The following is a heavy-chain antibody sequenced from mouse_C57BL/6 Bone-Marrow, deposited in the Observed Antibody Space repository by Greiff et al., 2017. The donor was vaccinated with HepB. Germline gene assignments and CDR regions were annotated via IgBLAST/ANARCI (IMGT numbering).Heavy chain of an antibody. CDR2: IWSGGST. D-gene: IGHD1-1*01. CDR1: GFSLTSYG. Sequence: QVQLQQSGPGLVQPSQSLSITCTVSGFSLTSYGVHWVRQSPGKGLEWLGVIWSGGSTDYNAAFISRLSISKDNSKSQVFFKMNSLQADDTAIYYCARMRPDYYYFDYWGQGTTLTVSS. J-gene: IGHJ2*01. V-gene: IGHV2-2*01. CDR3: ARMRPDYYYFDY.